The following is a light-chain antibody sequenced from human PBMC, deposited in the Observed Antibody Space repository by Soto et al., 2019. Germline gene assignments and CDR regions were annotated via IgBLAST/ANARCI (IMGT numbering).Light chain of an antibody. CDR3: QQYNSYSIT. V-gene: IGKV1-5*01. J-gene: IGKJ5*01. Sequence: DRVTITCRASQSISSRLAWYQQKPGKAPKLLIYDASSLESGVPSRFSGSGSGTEFTLTISSLQPDDFATYYCQQYNSYSITFGQGTRLEIK. CDR1: QSISSR. CDR2: DAS.